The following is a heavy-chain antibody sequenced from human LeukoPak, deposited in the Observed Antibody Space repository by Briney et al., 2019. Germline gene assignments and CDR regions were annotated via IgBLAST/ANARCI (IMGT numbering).Heavy chain of an antibody. J-gene: IGHJ4*02. V-gene: IGHV3-64*01. CDR2: ISSNGGST. CDR3: ASVYCISTSCLFDY. CDR1: GFTFSNYA. Sequence: GGSLRLSCTASGFTFSNYAMHWVRQAPGKGLEYVAAISSNGGSTYYANSVKGRVTISRDNSKNTLHLQMGSLRAEDMAVYYCASVYCISTSCLFDYWGQGTLVTVSS. D-gene: IGHD2-2*01.